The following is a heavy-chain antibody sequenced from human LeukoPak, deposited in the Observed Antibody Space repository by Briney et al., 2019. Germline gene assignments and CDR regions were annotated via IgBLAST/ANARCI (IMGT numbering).Heavy chain of an antibody. CDR2: INPSGGST. D-gene: IGHD3-22*01. V-gene: IGHV1-46*01. J-gene: IGHJ3*02. CDR1: GYTFTGYY. CDR3: ARGRHYYESSDYYYEGDGFDI. Sequence: GASVKVSCKASGYTFTGYYMHWVRQAPRQGLEWMGIINPSGGSTSSAQKFQGRVTMTRDMSTSTVYMDLRGLRSDDTAVYYCARGRHYYESSDYYYEGDGFDIWGQGTMVTVSS.